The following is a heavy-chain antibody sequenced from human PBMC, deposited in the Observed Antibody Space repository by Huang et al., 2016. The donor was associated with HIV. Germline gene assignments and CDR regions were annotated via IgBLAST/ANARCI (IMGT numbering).Heavy chain of an antibody. D-gene: IGHD6-13*01. CDR3: AREGIAGDSD. CDR2: ITADNGDT. V-gene: IGHV1-18*01. J-gene: IGHJ4*02. CDR1: GYTFTSYG. Sequence: QVQLLQSGAEVKKPGASVKVSCKASGYTFTSYGISWVRQAPGQGLEWMGWITADNGDTNYAQKFQGRLTMTTDTSTSTAYMGLRSLRSDDTAMYYCAREGIAGDSDGGQGTLVTVSS.